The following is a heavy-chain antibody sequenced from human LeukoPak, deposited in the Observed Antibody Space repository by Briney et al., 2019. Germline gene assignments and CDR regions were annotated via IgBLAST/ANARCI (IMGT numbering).Heavy chain of an antibody. CDR1: GGTFSSYA. V-gene: IGHV1-69*04. CDR2: IIPIFGIA. J-gene: IGHJ4*02. CDR3: ARAGYCSGGSCFALDY. Sequence: GASVKVSCKASGGTFSSYAISWVRQAPGQGLKWMGRIIPIFGIANYAQKFQGRVTITADKSTSTAYMELSSLRSEDTAVYYCARAGYCSGGSCFALDYWGQGTLVTVSS. D-gene: IGHD2-15*01.